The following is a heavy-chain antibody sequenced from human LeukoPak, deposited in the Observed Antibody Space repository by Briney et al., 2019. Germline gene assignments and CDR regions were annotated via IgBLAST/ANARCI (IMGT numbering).Heavy chain of an antibody. V-gene: IGHV3-13*01. J-gene: IGHJ4*02. D-gene: IGHD4-17*01. CDR3: ARSHYGDYE. CDR1: GFTFSSHD. CDR2: IGTAGNT. Sequence: GGSPRLSCAAPGFTFSSHDMHWVRHPTGKGLEWVSVIGTAGNTYYADSVKGRFTISRDNAKNSLYLQMNSLRAEDTAVYYCARSHYGDYEWGQGTLVTVSS.